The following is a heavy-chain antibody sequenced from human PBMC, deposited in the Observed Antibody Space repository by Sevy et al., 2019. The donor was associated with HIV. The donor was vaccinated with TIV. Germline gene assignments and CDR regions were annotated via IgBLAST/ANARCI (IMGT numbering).Heavy chain of an antibody. CDR3: AREGCTKPHDY. V-gene: IGHV3-23*01. D-gene: IGHD2-8*01. CDR2: LSFGCGEI. J-gene: IGHJ4*02. Sequence: GSLRLSCAASGFTFSKYSMSGVRQPPGKGLEWVSTLSFGCGEINHADSVKGRFTISRDNSKNSLYLQMNNLRAEDTAVYYCAREGCTKPHDYWGQGTLVTVSS. CDR1: GFTFSKYS.